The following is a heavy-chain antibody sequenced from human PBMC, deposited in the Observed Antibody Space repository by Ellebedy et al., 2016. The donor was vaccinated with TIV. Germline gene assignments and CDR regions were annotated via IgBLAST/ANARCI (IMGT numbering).Heavy chain of an antibody. CDR3: AKDMAAMVTTFGLGDY. D-gene: IGHD5-18*01. CDR2: ISWDGGST. Sequence: GESLKISXAASGFTFDDYTMHWVRQAPGKGLEWVSLISWDGGSTYYADSVKGRFTISRDNSKNSLYLQMNSLRTEDTALYYCAKDMAAMVTTFGLGDYWGQGTLVTVSS. CDR1: GFTFDDYT. V-gene: IGHV3-43*01. J-gene: IGHJ4*02.